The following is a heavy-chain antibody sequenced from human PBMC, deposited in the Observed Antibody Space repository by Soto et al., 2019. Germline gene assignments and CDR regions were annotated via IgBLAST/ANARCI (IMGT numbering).Heavy chain of an antibody. CDR1: GFTFHNYA. J-gene: IGHJ5*02. CDR2: ISWTSGNI. D-gene: IGHD2-21*02. CDR3: ARSPDESVTGHNNWIAP. V-gene: IGHV3-9*01. Sequence: PGGCLILACAASGFTFHNYAMHWVRQAPGKGLKWVAGISWTSGNIDFGDSVKGRFTISRDNARNSLYLQMNSLRPEDTAVYYCARSPDESVTGHNNWIAPWGEGTLVTVS.